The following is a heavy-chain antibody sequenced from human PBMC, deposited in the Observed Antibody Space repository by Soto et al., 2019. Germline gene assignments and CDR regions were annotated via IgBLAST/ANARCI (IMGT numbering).Heavy chain of an antibody. CDR2: IYHSGST. CDR1: GGSISSSNW. CDR3: AAGSGSFLPFDY. J-gene: IGHJ4*02. Sequence: SETLSLTCAGSGGSISSSNWWSWVRQPPGKGLEWIGEIYHSGSTNHNPSLKSRVTISVDKSKNQFSLKLSSVTAADTAVYYCAAGSGSFLPFDYWGQGTLVTVSS. D-gene: IGHD3-10*01. V-gene: IGHV4-4*02.